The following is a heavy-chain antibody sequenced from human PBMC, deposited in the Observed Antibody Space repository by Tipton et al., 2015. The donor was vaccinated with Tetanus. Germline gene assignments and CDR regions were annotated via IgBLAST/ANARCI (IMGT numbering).Heavy chain of an antibody. CDR3: ARGAYSYDSSGYYYLLDP. CDR2: IYFEGST. V-gene: IGHV4-39*02. J-gene: IGHJ5*02. CDR1: GASIIDKRHY. D-gene: IGHD3-22*01. Sequence: TLSLTCSVSGASIIDKRHYWGWIRQPPGKGLEWIASIYFEGSTYYSPSLKSRLTIDIDTSRNLFSLNLSSVTAADTAVYYCARGAYSYDSSGYYYLLDPWGQGTLVTVSS.